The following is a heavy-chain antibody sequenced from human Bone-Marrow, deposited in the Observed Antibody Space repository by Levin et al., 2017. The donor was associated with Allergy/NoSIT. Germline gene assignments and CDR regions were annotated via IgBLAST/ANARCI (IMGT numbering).Heavy chain of an antibody. CDR2: ISGSGGST. Sequence: PGGSLRLSCAASGFTFSSYAMSWVRQAPGKGLEWVSAISGSGGSTYYADSVKGRFTISRDNSKNTLYLQMNSLRAEDTAVYYCAKDPSGAAAAAGYFQHWGQGTLVTVSS. J-gene: IGHJ1*01. V-gene: IGHV3-23*01. CDR1: GFTFSSYA. D-gene: IGHD6-13*01. CDR3: AKDPSGAAAAAGYFQH.